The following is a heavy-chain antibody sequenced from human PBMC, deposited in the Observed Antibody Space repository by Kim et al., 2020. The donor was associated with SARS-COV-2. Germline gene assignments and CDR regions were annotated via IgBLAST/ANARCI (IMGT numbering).Heavy chain of an antibody. CDR3: AHSPIRGNSGYDPTDIDY. D-gene: IGHD5-12*01. CDR1: GFSLSTYGVG. CDR2: IYWDDDK. Sequence: SGPTLVNPTQTLTLTCTFSGFSLSTYGVGVGWIRQPPGKALEWLALIYWDDDKRFSPSLKSKLTITKDTSKNQVVLTMTNMDPVDTATYYCAHSPIRGNSGYDPTDIDYWGQGTLVTVSS. J-gene: IGHJ4*02. V-gene: IGHV2-5*02.